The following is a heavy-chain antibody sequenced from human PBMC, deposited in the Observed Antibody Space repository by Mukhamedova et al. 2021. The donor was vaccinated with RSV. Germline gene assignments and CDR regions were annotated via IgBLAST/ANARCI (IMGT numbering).Heavy chain of an antibody. V-gene: IGHV1-69*01. J-gene: IGHJ4*02. D-gene: IGHD6-19*01. Sequence: QKFQGRVTITADESTSTAYMELSSLSSEDTAVYYCARDLGDGIAVAGLPFDYWGQGTLVTVSS. CDR3: ARDLGDGIAVAGLPFDY.